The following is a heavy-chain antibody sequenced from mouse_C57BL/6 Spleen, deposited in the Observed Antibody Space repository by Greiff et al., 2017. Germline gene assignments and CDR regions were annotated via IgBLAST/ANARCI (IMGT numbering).Heavy chain of an antibody. D-gene: IGHD1-1*01. J-gene: IGHJ2*01. Sequence: VQLKESGAELVRPGASVKLSCTASGFNIKDDYMHWVKQRPEQGLEWIGWIDPENGDTEYASKFQGKATITADTSSNTAYLQLSSLTSEDTAVYYCTITTVVATPYYFDYWGQGTTLTVSS. CDR1: GFNIKDDY. CDR2: IDPENGDT. V-gene: IGHV14-4*01. CDR3: TITTVVATPYYFDY.